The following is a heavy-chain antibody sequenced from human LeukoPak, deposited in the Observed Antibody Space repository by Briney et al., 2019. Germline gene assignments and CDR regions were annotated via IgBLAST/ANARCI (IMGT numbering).Heavy chain of an antibody. CDR1: GFTFSSYS. D-gene: IGHD6-19*01. Sequence: GGSLRLSCAASGFTFSSYSMNWVRQAPGKGLEWVSSISSSSSYIYYADSVKGRFTISRDNAKNSLYLQMNSLRAEDTAVYYCARDRELVVAGPRYYYYYGMDVWGQGTTVTVSS. V-gene: IGHV3-21*01. CDR2: ISSSSSYI. J-gene: IGHJ6*02. CDR3: ARDRELVVAGPRYYYYYGMDV.